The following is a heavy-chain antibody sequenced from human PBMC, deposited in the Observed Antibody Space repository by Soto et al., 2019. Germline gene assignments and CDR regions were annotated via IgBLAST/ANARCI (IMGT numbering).Heavy chain of an antibody. Sequence: SVKVSCKASGGTFSTYTINWVRQAPGQGLEWMGGIIPMFGTANYAQKFQGRVTITADESTSTAYMELSSLRSEDTAVYYCARRYCISTSCHYYGMDVWGQGTTVTVSS. J-gene: IGHJ6*02. CDR3: ARRYCISTSCHYYGMDV. CDR1: GGTFSTYT. V-gene: IGHV1-69*13. D-gene: IGHD2-2*01. CDR2: IIPMFGTA.